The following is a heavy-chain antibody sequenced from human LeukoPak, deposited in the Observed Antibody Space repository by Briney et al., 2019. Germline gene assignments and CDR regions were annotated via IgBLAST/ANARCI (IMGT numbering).Heavy chain of an antibody. Sequence: GGSLRLSCAASGFTFSSYAMSWVRQAPGKGLEWVSAISGSGGSTYYADSVKGLFTISRDNSKNTLYLQMNSLRAEDTAVYYCAKHVDYVXRYFDXWGQGTLVTVSS. CDR1: GFTFSSYA. J-gene: IGHJ4*02. CDR2: ISGSGGST. D-gene: IGHD4-17*01. V-gene: IGHV3-23*01. CDR3: AKHVDYVXRYFDX.